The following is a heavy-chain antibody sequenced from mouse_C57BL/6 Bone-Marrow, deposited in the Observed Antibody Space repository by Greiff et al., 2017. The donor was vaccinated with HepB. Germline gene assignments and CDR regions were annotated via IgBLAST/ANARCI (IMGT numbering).Heavy chain of an antibody. Sequence: EVQLVESGGGLVQPGGSLSLSCAASGFTFPDYYMSWVRQPPGKALEWLGFIRRKANGYTTEYSASVKGRLTISRDNSQIILYLQMNALRAEDSATYYCARSPFYYVHDGAMDYWGQGTSVTVSS. V-gene: IGHV7-3*01. J-gene: IGHJ4*01. D-gene: IGHD2-1*01. CDR3: ARSPFYYVHDGAMDY. CDR2: IRRKANGYTT. CDR1: GFTFPDYY.